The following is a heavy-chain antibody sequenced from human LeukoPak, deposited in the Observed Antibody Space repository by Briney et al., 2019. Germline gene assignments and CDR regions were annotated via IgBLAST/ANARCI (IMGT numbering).Heavy chain of an antibody. CDR2: VYYSGST. J-gene: IGHJ4*02. CDR3: ARFGRGVAGFDY. V-gene: IGHV4-59*08. D-gene: IGHD6-19*01. CDR1: GGSISNLY. Sequence: SETLSLTCTVSGGSISNLYWSWIRQPPGNGLEAIGYVYYSGSTKYNPSLKSRVTISTDTSKNQFSLKVTSVTAADTAVYYCARFGRGVAGFDYWGQGTLVTVSS.